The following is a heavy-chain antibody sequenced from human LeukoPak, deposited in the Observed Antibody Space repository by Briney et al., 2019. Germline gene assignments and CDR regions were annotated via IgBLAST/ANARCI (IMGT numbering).Heavy chain of an antibody. CDR3: ARDGNWNVLQFDC. J-gene: IGHJ4*02. D-gene: IGHD1-1*01. CDR1: GYTFIDYY. Sequence: ASVKVSCKTSGYTFIDYYTHWVRQAPGHGLEWMGWINPNSGGTNYAQRFQGRVTMTRDTSINTVYMELSSLTSDDTAVYYCARDGNWNVLQFDCWGQGTLVTVSS. V-gene: IGHV1-2*02. CDR2: INPNSGGT.